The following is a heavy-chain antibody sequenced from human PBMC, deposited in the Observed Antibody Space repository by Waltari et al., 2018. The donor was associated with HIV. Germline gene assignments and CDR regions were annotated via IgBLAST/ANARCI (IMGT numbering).Heavy chain of an antibody. CDR2: INIDGRTI. CDR1: GFSVPNDW. V-gene: IGHV3-74*01. CDR3: SRDTCGEYDC. Sequence: VQLVQSGGGLIKPGGSLRLSCAASGFSVPNDWMHWVRPSPGKGLVWGSRINIDGRTIDYADSVKGRFTISRDSAKNTLSLQMNSLREEDTAVYYCSRDTCGEYDCWGQGALVTVSS. J-gene: IGHJ4*02. D-gene: IGHD1-1*01.